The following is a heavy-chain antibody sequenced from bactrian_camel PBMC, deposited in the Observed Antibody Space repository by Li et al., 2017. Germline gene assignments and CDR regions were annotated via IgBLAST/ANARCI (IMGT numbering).Heavy chain of an antibody. V-gene: IGHV3S40*01. Sequence: VQLVESGGGMVQPGGSLRLSCAASGFTFRRYDMSWVRQAPGKGLEWVSTINAAGSSTYYADSVKGRFTISRANAKNTVYLQLNSLKTEDMAMYYCIRLGGSWSDFTYWGQGTQVTVS. CDR3: IRLGGSWSDFTY. CDR1: GFTFRRYD. D-gene: IGHD6*01. CDR2: INAAGSST. J-gene: IGHJ6*01.